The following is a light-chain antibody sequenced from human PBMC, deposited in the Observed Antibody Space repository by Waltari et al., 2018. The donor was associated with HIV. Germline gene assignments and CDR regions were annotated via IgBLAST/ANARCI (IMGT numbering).Light chain of an antibody. J-gene: IGLJ3*02. Sequence: SALSQPPSVSGSPGQTIPVPCVGTSRDIGTYKLVSWYQQHPGKAPKLMIYEVNNRPSGVSDRFSGSKSGNTASLTISGLQAEDEADYYCCSYASSLSWVFGGGTKVTVL. CDR3: CSYASSLSWV. V-gene: IGLV2-23*02. CDR2: EVN. CDR1: SRDIGTYKL.